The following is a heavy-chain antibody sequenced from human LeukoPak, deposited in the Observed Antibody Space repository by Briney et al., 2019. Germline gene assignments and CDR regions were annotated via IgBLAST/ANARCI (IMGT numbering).Heavy chain of an antibody. CDR2: ISGSGGST. V-gene: IGHV3-23*01. D-gene: IGHD6-6*01. CDR1: GFTFSSYA. CDR3: ERDHSSSPDC. J-gene: IGHJ4*02. Sequence: GRSLRLACAASGFTFSSYAMSWVRQAPGKGLEWVSAISGSGGSTYYADSVKGRFTISRDNSKNTLYLQMNSLRAVDTAVYYCERDHSSSPDCWVQGTMVTDSS.